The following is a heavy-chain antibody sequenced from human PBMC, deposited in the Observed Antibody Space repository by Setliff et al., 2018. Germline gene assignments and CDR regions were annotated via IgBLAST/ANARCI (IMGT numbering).Heavy chain of an antibody. CDR2: ISPYTGNT. CDR1: GYSFSDSA. V-gene: IGHV1-18*01. Sequence: ASVKVSCKASGYSFSDSAVNWVRQAPGQGLEWVGWISPYTGNTFYAPQFQGRVIMTTDTSAKTAYMDLRSLRSDDTAVYYCERLVRYCSTTSCQRTSGDDFWGLGTLVTVSS. J-gene: IGHJ4*02. CDR3: ERLVRYCSTTSCQRTSGDDF. D-gene: IGHD2-2*01.